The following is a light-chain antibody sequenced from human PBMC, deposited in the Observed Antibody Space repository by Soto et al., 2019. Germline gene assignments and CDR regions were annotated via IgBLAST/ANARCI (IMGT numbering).Light chain of an antibody. CDR3: SSYTSSSTLYV. CDR1: SSDVGGYNY. J-gene: IGLJ1*01. Sequence: HSALTQPASVSGSPGQSITISCTGTSSDVGGYNYVSWYQQHPGKAPKLMIYDVSNRPSGVSNRFSGSKSGNTASLTISGLQAEDEDDYYCSSYTSSSTLYVFGTGTKLTVL. V-gene: IGLV2-14*01. CDR2: DVS.